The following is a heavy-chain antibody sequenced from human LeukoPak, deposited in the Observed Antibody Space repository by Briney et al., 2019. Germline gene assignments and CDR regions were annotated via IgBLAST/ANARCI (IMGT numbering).Heavy chain of an antibody. CDR1: GFTFSSYS. D-gene: IGHD2-15*01. CDR2: ISSSSSYI. J-gene: IGHJ3*02. CDR3: ARLSGGRMNGAFDI. Sequence: AGGALRLSCAASGFTFSSYSMNWGRQAPGKGLEWVSSISSSSSYIYYADSVKGRFTISRDNAKNSLYLQMNSLRAEDTAVYYCARLSGGRMNGAFDIWGQGTMVTVSS. V-gene: IGHV3-21*01.